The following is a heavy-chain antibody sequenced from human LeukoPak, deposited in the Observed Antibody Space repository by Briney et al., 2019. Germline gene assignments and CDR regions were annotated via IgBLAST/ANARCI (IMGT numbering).Heavy chain of an antibody. CDR1: GYTFTDYY. J-gene: IGHJ4*02. D-gene: IGHD3-22*01. CDR3: ATGRVSDYYDSSGSQRGTFDY. Sequence: VASVKVSCKTSGYTFTDYYIHWVRQAPGQGLEWMGWINPDSGYTNYAQKFQGRVTMTRDTSINTAYMELSSLRSEDTAVYYCATGRVSDYYDSSGSQRGTFDYWGQGTLVTVSS. CDR2: INPDSGYT. V-gene: IGHV1-2*02.